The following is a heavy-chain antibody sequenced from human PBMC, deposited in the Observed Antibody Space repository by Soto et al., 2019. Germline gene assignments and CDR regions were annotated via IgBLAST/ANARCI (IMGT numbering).Heavy chain of an antibody. CDR1: GGTFSRND. Sequence: QVQLVQSGAEVKKPGSSVKVSCKASGGTFSRNDISWVRQAPGQGLEWMGGIIPIFGTAKYAQKFLGRLTITAEESSSTAYMELSSLRSEDTALYYCARHFDYDGSGYYYAYWGQGTLVTISS. CDR3: ARHFDYDGSGYYYAY. V-gene: IGHV1-69*01. CDR2: IIPIFGTA. J-gene: IGHJ4*02. D-gene: IGHD3-22*01.